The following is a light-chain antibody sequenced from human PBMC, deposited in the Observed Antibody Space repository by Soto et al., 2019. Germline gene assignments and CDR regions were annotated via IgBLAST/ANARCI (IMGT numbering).Light chain of an antibody. Sequence: EIGLTQSPATLSLSPGDRATLSCRASQSVSRYLAWYHQKPGQAPRLLIHDTSPRATGVPDTFSGSGSGTEFTLTISSIEPEDCAMDYCQQRVSWHPTCGGGTHVEIK. V-gene: IGKV3D-11*02. CDR2: DTS. CDR3: QQRVSWHPT. J-gene: IGKJ4*01. CDR1: QSVSRY.